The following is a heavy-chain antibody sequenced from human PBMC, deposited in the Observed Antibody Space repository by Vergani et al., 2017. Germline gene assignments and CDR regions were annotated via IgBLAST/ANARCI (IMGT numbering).Heavy chain of an antibody. V-gene: IGHV3-11*06. D-gene: IGHD5-12*01. CDR2: ISSSSSYT. J-gene: IGHJ4*02. Sequence: QVQLVESGGGLVKPGGSLRLSCAASGFTFSDYYMSWIRQAPGKGLEWVSYISSSSSYTNYADSVKGRFTISGDNAKNSLYLQMNSLRAEDTAVYYCASGRASGYDPFIGYWGQGTLVTVSS. CDR3: ASGRASGYDPFIGY. CDR1: GFTFSDYY.